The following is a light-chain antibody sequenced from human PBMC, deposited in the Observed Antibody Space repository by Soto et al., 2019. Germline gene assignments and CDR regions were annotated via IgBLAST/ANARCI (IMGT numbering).Light chain of an antibody. CDR1: QSISFR. CDR2: DAS. Sequence: DIQMTQSPSTLSASVVDRVTITCRASQSISFRLAWYQQKPGTAPKLLVFDASNLQSGVPSRFSGSGSGTEFTLTITSLQPDDFGTYYCQQYETYPMYTFGQGTKLEIK. J-gene: IGKJ2*01. CDR3: QQYETYPMYT. V-gene: IGKV1-5*01.